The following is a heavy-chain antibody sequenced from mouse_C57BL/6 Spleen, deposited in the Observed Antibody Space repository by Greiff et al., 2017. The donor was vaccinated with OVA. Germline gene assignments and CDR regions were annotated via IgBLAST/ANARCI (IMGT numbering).Heavy chain of an antibody. CDR3: TTYGNYGYFDD. V-gene: IGHV1-64*01. CDR2: IHPNSGST. Sequence: QVQLQQPGAELVKPGASVKLSCKASGYTFTSYWMHWVKQRPGQGLEWIGMIHPNSGSTNYNEKFKSKATLTVDKSSSTAYMQLSSVTSEDSAVYYCTTYGNYGYFDDWGTGTTVTVSA. CDR1: GYTFTSYW. J-gene: IGHJ1*03. D-gene: IGHD2-1*01.